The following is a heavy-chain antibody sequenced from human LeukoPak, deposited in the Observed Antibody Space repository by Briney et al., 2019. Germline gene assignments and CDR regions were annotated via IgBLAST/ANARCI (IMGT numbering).Heavy chain of an antibody. D-gene: IGHD2-21*02. V-gene: IGHV3-7*04. CDR3: ARYCGGDCYGMDV. CDR1: GFTFSSYW. CDR2: IKQDGSEI. J-gene: IGHJ6*02. Sequence: PRGSLRLSCAISGFTFSSYWMSWVRQAPGKGLEWVANIKQDGSEIHYVDSVKGRFTISRENAKNSLYLQMNSLRAEDTAVYYCARYCGGDCYGMDVWGQGTTVTVSS.